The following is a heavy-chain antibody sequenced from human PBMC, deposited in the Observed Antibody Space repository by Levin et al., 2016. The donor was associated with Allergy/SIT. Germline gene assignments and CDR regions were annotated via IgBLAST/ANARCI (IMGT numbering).Heavy chain of an antibody. CDR3: ARGAGDFES. V-gene: IGHV4-31*03. J-gene: IGHJ4*02. CDR1: GGSISGGGYH. CDR2: IYHSGST. Sequence: LRLSCTVSGGSISGGGYHWSWIRQLPGKGLEWIGYIYHSGSTYYTPSLKSRLIMSVDTSKNQFSLNLTSVTAADTAVYYCARGAGDFESWGQGTLVTVSS.